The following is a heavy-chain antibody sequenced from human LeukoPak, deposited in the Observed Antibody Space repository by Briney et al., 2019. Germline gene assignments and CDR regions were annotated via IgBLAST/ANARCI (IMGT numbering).Heavy chain of an antibody. Sequence: GASVKVSCKASGYTFTSYGISWVRQAPGQGLEWMGWISAYNGNTNYAQKLQGRVTMTRDTSISTAYMELSRLRSDDTAVYYCAREAAAAGNFDYWGQGTLVTVSS. J-gene: IGHJ4*02. D-gene: IGHD6-13*01. CDR2: ISAYNGNT. V-gene: IGHV1-18*01. CDR3: AREAAAAGNFDY. CDR1: GYTFTSYG.